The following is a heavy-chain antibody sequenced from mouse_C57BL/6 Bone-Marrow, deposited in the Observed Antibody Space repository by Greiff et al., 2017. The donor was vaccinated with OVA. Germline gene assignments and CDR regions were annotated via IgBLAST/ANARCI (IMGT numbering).Heavy chain of an antibody. CDR3: ARSDYDYVDY. CDR1: GFTFSDYG. CDR2: ISSGSSTI. J-gene: IGHJ2*01. D-gene: IGHD2-4*01. V-gene: IGHV5-17*01. Sequence: EVKLMESGGGLVKPGGSLKLSCAASGFTFSDYGMHWVRQAPEKGLEWVAYISSGSSTIYYADTVQGRFTISRDNAKNTLFLQMTSLRSEDTARYYCARSDYDYVDYWGQGTTLTVSS.